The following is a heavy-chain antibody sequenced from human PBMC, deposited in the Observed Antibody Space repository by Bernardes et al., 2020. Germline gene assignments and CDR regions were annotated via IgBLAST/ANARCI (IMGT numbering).Heavy chain of an antibody. CDR1: GFTFSSYC. J-gene: IGHJ4*02. CDR2: IDSAGSSA. Sequence: GGSLRLSCAASGFTFSSYCMHWLRRAPGKGLLWVSHIDSAGSSATYADSVKGRFTISRDNAKNTLYLQMNSLRAEDTAVYYCSMTPEYSGSYSPDYWGQGTLVTVSS. CDR3: SMTPEYSGSYSPDY. D-gene: IGHD1-26*01. V-gene: IGHV3-74*01.